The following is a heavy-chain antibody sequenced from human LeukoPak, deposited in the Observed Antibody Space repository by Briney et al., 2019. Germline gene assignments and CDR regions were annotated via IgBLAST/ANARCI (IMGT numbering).Heavy chain of an antibody. CDR1: GFTVSNNY. J-gene: IGHJ4*02. V-gene: IGHV3-53*01. D-gene: IGHD5-12*01. Sequence: PGGSLRLSCAASGFTVSNNYMSWVRQAPGEGLEWVSVIYSGGSTYYADSVKGRFTISRDNSKNTLYLQMNSLRAEDTAVYYCARDPRGYSGYDYYWGQGTLVTVSS. CDR2: IYSGGST. CDR3: ARDPRGYSGYDYY.